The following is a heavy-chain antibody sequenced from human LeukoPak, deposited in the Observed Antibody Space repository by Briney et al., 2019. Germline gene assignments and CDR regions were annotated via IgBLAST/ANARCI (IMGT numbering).Heavy chain of an antibody. D-gene: IGHD2-15*01. CDR2: IYYSGSP. CDR3: ARVLVDCSGGSCYYFDY. Sequence: SETLSLTCTVSGGSISSGDYYWSWIRQPPGKGLEWIGYIYYSGSPYSNPSLKSRLTISVDTSKNQFSLKLSSATAADTAVYYCARVLVDCSGGSCYYFDYWGQGTLVTVSS. J-gene: IGHJ4*02. CDR1: GGSISSGDYY. V-gene: IGHV4-30-4*01.